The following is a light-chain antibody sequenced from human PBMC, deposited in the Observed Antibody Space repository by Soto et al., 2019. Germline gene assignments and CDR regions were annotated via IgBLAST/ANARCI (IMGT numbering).Light chain of an antibody. CDR2: GAS. J-gene: IGKJ4*01. Sequence: EIVMTQSPATLSVSPGERANLSCRARQTVSSNLAWYQQKPGQAPRLLIYGASTRATGIPARFSGSGSGTEFTLTISSLQSEDFAVYYCQQYNNWPITFGGGTKVEIK. V-gene: IGKV3-15*01. CDR1: QTVSSN. CDR3: QQYNNWPIT.